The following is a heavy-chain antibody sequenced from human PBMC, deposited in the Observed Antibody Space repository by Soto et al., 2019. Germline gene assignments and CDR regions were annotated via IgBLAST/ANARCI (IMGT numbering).Heavy chain of an antibody. V-gene: IGHV4-31*03. CDR1: GGSISSGDYY. D-gene: IGHD5-12*01. CDR3: ARKDSGYADYMDV. Sequence: QVQLQESGPGLVKPSQTLSLTCTVSGGSISSGDYYWSWIRQHPGKGLEWIGYIYYSGSTYYNPSLKSRVTMSVDTSENQFSLRLSSVTAADTAVYYCARKDSGYADYMDVWGKGTTVTVSS. CDR2: IYYSGST. J-gene: IGHJ6*03.